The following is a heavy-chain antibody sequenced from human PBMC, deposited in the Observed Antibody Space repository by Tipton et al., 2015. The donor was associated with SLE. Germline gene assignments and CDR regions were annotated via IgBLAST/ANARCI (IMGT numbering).Heavy chain of an antibody. CDR2: IYYSGST. CDR1: GGSISSHY. CDR3: ARGVLSSSWTLDGMDV. Sequence: TLSLTCTVSGGSISSHYWSWIRQPPGKGLEWIGYIYYSGSTNYNPSLKSRVTISVDTSKNQFSLKLSSVTAADTAVYYCARGVLSSSWTLDGMDVWGQGTMVTVSS. V-gene: IGHV4-59*11. J-gene: IGHJ6*02. D-gene: IGHD6-13*01.